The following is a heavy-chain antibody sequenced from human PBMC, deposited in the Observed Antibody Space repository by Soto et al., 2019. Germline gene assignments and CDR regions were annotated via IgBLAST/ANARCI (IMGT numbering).Heavy chain of an antibody. CDR3: ARDAWEVTAFL. CDR1: GFSFSTSH. J-gene: IGHJ4*02. CDR2: ISSSSSVT. Sequence: HPGGSLRLSCVASGFSFSTSHMNWVRQAPGKGLEWISYISSSSSVTEYADSVKGRFTSSRDNAENSLYLQMNSLSAADTAIYYCARDAWEVTAFLGGLGTLVTVSS. D-gene: IGHD2-21*02. V-gene: IGHV3-48*01.